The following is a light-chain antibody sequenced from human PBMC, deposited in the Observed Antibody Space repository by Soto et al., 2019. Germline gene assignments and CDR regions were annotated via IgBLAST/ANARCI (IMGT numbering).Light chain of an antibody. CDR2: AAT. CDR1: QSVSRY. J-gene: IGKJ1*01. CDR3: QQSSINPRT. V-gene: IGKV1-39*01. Sequence: DIQMTQSPSSLSASVGDRVTITCRASQSVSRYVNWYQQKPGKAPKFLIYAATSLQSGVPSRFSGSGSGTDFTLTISSLQPEDFATYYCQQSSINPRTFGKGTRVEIK.